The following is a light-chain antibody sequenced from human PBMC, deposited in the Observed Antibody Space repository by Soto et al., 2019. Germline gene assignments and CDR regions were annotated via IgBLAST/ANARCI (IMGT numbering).Light chain of an antibody. V-gene: IGKV1-39*01. CDR3: LQSYSTPYT. CDR2: AAS. CDR1: QSISSY. Sequence: DIQMTQSPSSLSASVGDRVTITCRASQSISSYLKWYQQKPGKAPKLLIYAASSLQSGVPSRFSGSGSGTDFTLAISSLEPEDFAIYYCLQSYSTPYTFGHGTKLEIK. J-gene: IGKJ2*01.